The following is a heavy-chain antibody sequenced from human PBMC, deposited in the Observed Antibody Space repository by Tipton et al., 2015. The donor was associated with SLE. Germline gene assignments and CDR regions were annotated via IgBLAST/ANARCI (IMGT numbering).Heavy chain of an antibody. CDR1: GGSLSGYY. Sequence: LRLSCAVYGGSLSGYYWSWIRQPPGKGLEWIGYIYYSGSTNYNPSLKSRVTISVDTSKNQFSLKLSSVTAADTAVYYCARDKSGYSYGDAFDIWGQGTMVTVSS. CDR2: IYYSGST. CDR3: ARDKSGYSYGDAFDI. V-gene: IGHV4-59*01. D-gene: IGHD5-18*01. J-gene: IGHJ3*02.